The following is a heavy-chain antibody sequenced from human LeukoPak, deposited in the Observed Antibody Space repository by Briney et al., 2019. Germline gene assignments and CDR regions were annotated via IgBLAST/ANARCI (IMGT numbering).Heavy chain of an antibody. CDR3: ARTGQWLVPNDY. D-gene: IGHD6-19*01. J-gene: IGHJ4*02. V-gene: IGHV3-21*01. CDR1: GFTFSSYS. CDR2: ISSSSSYI. Sequence: GGSLRLSCPASGFTFSSYSMNWVRQAPGKGLEWVSSISSSSSYIYYADSVKGRFTISRDNAKNSLYLQMNSLRAEDTAVYYCARTGQWLVPNDYWGQGTLVTVSS.